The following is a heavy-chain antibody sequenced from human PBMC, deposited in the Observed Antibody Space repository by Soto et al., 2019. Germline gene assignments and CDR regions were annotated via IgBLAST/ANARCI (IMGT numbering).Heavy chain of an antibody. D-gene: IGHD2-15*01. Sequence: SEALSLTCTVSGDSVSSGDYYWSWIRQPPGKGLEWIGYIYYSGSTYYNPSLKSRVTISVDTSKNQFSLKLTSVTAADTAVCFSAAFSEVPATEIHWFDPWGQGTLVPVSS. CDR3: AAFSEVPATEIHWFDP. CDR1: GDSVSSGDYY. V-gene: IGHV4-30-4*01. CDR2: IYYSGST. J-gene: IGHJ5*02.